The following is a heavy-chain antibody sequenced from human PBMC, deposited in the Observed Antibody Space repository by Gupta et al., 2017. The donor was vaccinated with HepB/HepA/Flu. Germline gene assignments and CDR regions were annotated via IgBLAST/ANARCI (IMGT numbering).Heavy chain of an antibody. D-gene: IGHD2-21*01. CDR3: AGIGYHYHYLDV. CDR1: GASVSRTTYY. Sequence: QVQLQESAPGLVKPSETLSVTCNISGASVSRTTYYWGWIRQPPGKGLEWIGYIYYSRSTSYNPSLKRRVTISEDTSKNHFSLTLNSVTAADTAVYYCAGIGYHYHYLDVWGQGTTVTVSS. CDR2: IYYSRST. J-gene: IGHJ6*03. V-gene: IGHV4-61*03.